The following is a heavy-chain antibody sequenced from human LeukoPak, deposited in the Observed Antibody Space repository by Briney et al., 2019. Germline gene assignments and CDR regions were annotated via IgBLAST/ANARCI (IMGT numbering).Heavy chain of an antibody. CDR2: IYTSGST. CDR1: GGSTSSYY. J-gene: IGHJ5*02. CDR3: ARQAGVLGGWFDP. D-gene: IGHD2-15*01. Sequence: PSETLSLTCTVSGGSTSSYYWSWLRQPAGKGRECIGRIYTSGSTNYNPSLKSRVTMSVDTSKHQFPLKLSSVTAADTAVYYCARQAGVLGGWFDPWGQGTLVTVSS. V-gene: IGHV4-4*07.